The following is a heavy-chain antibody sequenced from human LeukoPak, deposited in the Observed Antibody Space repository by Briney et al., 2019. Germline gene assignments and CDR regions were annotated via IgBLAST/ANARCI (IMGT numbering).Heavy chain of an antibody. CDR1: GFSFSSYW. CDR3: ARVHGNDALDY. D-gene: IGHD1-1*01. Sequence: GGSLRLSCAVSGFSFSSYWMTWVRQAPGKGLEWVGNIKQDGSDKYYVDSVKGRFTISRDNAKYSLYLQMNSLRAEDTALYYCARVHGNDALDYWGQGTLVTVSS. J-gene: IGHJ4*02. V-gene: IGHV3-7*03. CDR2: IKQDGSDK.